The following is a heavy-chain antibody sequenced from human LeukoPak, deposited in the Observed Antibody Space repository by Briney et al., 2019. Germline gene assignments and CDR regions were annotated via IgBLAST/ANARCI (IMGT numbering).Heavy chain of an antibody. V-gene: IGHV1-46*01. CDR2: INPSGGST. J-gene: IGHJ6*03. CDR3: ARDRGGSSSWSYYYYYYMDV. D-gene: IGHD6-13*01. CDR1: GYTFTSYY. Sequence: ASVKVSCKASGYTFTSYYMHWVRQAPGQGLEWMGIINPSGGSTSYAQKFQGRVTMTRDTSTSTVCMELSSLRSEDTAVYYCARDRGGSSSWSYYYYYYMDVWGKGTTVTVSS.